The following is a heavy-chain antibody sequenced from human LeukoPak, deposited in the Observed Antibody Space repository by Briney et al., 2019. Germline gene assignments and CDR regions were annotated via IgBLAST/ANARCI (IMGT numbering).Heavy chain of an antibody. J-gene: IGHJ3*01. D-gene: IGHD6-19*01. CDR1: GFTFSSYW. CDR2: INDDGSST. CDR3: ARFISSGWFGGIIIEAFDV. Sequence: GGSLRLSCAASGFTFSSYWMNWVRQGPAMGLVWVSRINDDGSSTIYADSVKGRFTISRDNAKNTLYLQMNSLRAEDTAIYYCARFISSGWFGGIIIEAFDVWGQGTMVTVSS. V-gene: IGHV3-74*01.